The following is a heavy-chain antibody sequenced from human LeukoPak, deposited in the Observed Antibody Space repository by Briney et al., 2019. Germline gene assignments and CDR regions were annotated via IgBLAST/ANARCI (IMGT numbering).Heavy chain of an antibody. CDR3: ARLLAYGSGAEAFDY. CDR1: GFTVSSNY. D-gene: IGHD3-10*01. CDR2: IKEDGTEK. J-gene: IGHJ4*02. V-gene: IGHV3-7*01. Sequence: GGSLRLSCAASGFTVSSNYMTWVRQAPGKGLEWVANIKEDGTEKYYVDSVKGRFTISRDNARSSLYLQMNSLRAGDTAVYYCARLLAYGSGAEAFDYWGQGTLVTVSS.